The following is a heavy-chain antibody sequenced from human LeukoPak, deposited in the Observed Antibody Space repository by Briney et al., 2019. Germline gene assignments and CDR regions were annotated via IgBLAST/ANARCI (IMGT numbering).Heavy chain of an antibody. Sequence: SGGSLRLSCVVSGFTFRTYAMHWVRQAPGKGLEWVAQIKQDGSEKYYVDSVKGRFTISRDNAKNSLYLQMYSLRADDMAVYYCARDTIATVFDYWGQGTLVTVSS. CDR3: ARDTIATVFDY. D-gene: IGHD2-21*01. V-gene: IGHV3-7*04. CDR1: GFTFRTYA. J-gene: IGHJ4*02. CDR2: IKQDGSEK.